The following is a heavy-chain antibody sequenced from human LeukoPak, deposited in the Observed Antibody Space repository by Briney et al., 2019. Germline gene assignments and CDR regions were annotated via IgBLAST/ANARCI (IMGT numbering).Heavy chain of an antibody. CDR3: ASRPRADMGPLDY. V-gene: IGHV3-23*01. CDR1: GFTFSSCA. CDR2: ITGDGTRT. Sequence: GGSLRLSCAASGFTFSSCAMTWVRQAPGKGLEWVASITGDGTRTYYTDSVKGRFTVSRDNSKNTLYLQMNSLRADETAIYYCASRPRADMGPLDYWGQGTLVTVST. J-gene: IGHJ4*02. D-gene: IGHD1-14*01.